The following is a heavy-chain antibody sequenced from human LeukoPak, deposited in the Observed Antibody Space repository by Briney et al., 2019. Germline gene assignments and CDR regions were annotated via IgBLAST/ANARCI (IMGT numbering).Heavy chain of an antibody. CDR1: GGSISSYY. D-gene: IGHD3-10*01. CDR3: AREGPITRRVRGAFDI. V-gene: IGHV4-4*07. Sequence: SETLSLTCTVSGGSISSYYWSWIRQPAGKGLEWIGRIYTSGSTNYNPSLKSRVTMSVDTSKNQFSLKLSSVTAADTAVYYCAREGPITRRVRGAFDIWGQGTMVTVSS. CDR2: IYTSGST. J-gene: IGHJ3*02.